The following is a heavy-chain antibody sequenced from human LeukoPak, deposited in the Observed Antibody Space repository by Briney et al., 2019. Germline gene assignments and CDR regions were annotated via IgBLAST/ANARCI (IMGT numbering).Heavy chain of an antibody. J-gene: IGHJ4*02. CDR1: GFTFSNYA. CDR2: ISGGGGIT. CDR3: AKNPGYNWNYGYSDY. V-gene: IGHV3-23*01. Sequence: PGGSLRPSCAASGFTFSNYATNRVRQAPGKGLEWVSGISGGGGITDYADSVKGRFTISRDNSKNTLYLQMNSLRAEDTAVYYCAKNPGYNWNYGYSDYWGQGTLVTVSS. D-gene: IGHD1-7*01.